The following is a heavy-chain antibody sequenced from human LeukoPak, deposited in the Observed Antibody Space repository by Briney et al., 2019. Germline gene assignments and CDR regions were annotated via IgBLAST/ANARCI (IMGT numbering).Heavy chain of an antibody. D-gene: IGHD1-7*01. J-gene: IGHJ3*01. V-gene: IGHV4-31*03. CDR2: ISNAGST. CDR3: VREVLELHALDF. Sequence: SETLSLTCTVSGGSISSGASYWTWIRQHPGNGLEWIGYISNAGSTYFNPSLKGRVAISVDTSKNQFSLRLTSVTAADTAVYYCVREVLELHALDFWGQGTMVTVSS. CDR1: GGSISSGASY.